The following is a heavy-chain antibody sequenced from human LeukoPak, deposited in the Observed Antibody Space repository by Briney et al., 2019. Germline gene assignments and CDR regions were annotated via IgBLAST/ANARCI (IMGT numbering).Heavy chain of an antibody. Sequence: SGGSLRLSCAASGFTFSSYGMHWVRQAPGKGLEWVAVISYDGSNKYYADSVKGRFTISRDNSKNTLYLQMNSLRAEDTAVYYCAKDLVVVAASGGMDVWGQGTTVTVSS. CDR1: GFTFSSYG. CDR3: AKDLVVVAASGGMDV. V-gene: IGHV3-30*18. J-gene: IGHJ6*02. CDR2: ISYDGSNK. D-gene: IGHD2-15*01.